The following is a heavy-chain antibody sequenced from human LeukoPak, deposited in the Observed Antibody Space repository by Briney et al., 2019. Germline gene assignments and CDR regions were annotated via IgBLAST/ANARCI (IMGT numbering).Heavy chain of an antibody. CDR3: GRDLRVIRGGRFDP. CDR2: IIHTGGT. D-gene: IGHD3-10*01. Sequence: SQTLSLTCAVSGSSFNNYYWNWIRQPPGKGREWVGEIIHTGGTNYNPSLKTRVTISLDTSKNQFSLEMTSVSAAETAIYYCGRDLRVIRGGRFDPWGQGTLVTVSS. J-gene: IGHJ5*02. CDR1: GSSFNNYY. V-gene: IGHV4-34*12.